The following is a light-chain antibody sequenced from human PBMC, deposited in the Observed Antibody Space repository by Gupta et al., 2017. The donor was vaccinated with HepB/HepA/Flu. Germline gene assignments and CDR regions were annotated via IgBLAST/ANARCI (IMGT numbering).Light chain of an antibody. Sequence: EIVLTQSPGTLSLSPGARATLSCRASQSVSSSFLAWYQQKPGQAPRLLIYGASSRATGIPDRFSGSGSGTDFTLTISRVETEDVAVYYCQQYGRSPYTFGQGTKVEIK. CDR3: QQYGRSPYT. CDR1: QSVSSSF. J-gene: IGKJ2*01. CDR2: GAS. V-gene: IGKV3-20*01.